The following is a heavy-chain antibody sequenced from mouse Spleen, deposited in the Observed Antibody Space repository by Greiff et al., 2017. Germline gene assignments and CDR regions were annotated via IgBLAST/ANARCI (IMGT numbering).Heavy chain of an antibody. J-gene: IGHJ1*01. CDR2: INPNNGGT. Sequence: EVQLQQSGPELVKPGASVKIPCKASGYTFTDYNMDWVKQSHGKSLEWIGDINPNNGGTIYNQKFKGKATLTVDKSSSTAYMELRSLTSEDTAGYYCATLLRLRGYFDVWGAGTTVTVSS. D-gene: IGHD1-2*01. CDR1: GYTFTDYN. V-gene: IGHV1-18*01. CDR3: ATLLRLRGYFDV.